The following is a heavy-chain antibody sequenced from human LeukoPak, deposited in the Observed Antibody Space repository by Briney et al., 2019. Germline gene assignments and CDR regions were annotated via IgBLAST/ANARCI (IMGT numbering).Heavy chain of an antibody. V-gene: IGHV3-74*01. D-gene: IGHD5-24*01. CDR1: GFTFTSYW. J-gene: IGHJ4*02. CDR2: ISTEGSST. Sequence: GGSLRLSCAASGFTFTSYWMHWVRQAPGEGLVWVSRISTEGSSTIYADSVKGRFTISRDNAKNTLYLQMNSLRAEDTAVYYCARDSYNNVDYWGQGTLVTVSS. CDR3: ARDSYNNVDY.